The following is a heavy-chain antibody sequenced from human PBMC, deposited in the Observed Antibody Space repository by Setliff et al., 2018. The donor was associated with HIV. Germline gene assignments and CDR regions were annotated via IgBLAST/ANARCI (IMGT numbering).Heavy chain of an antibody. J-gene: IGHJ6*02. CDR2: ISHDGNNK. CDR3: VRDDSYGTILYYYNGMDV. D-gene: IGHD5-18*01. V-gene: IGHV3-30*04. CDR1: RFIFSNYA. Sequence: GGSLRLSCAASRFIFSNYAMHWVRQAPGKGLEWVALISHDGNNKYYADSVKGRFTISRDNVKNTLYLQMNSLRAEDTGIYYCVRDDSYGTILYYYNGMDVWGQGTTVTVSS.